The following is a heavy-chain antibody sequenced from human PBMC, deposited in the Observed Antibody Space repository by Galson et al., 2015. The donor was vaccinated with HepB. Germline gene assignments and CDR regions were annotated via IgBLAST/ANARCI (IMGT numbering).Heavy chain of an antibody. V-gene: IGHV3-48*02. CDR1: GFTFSSYS. CDR3: ARDSGSGRYSYDYGVDV. D-gene: IGHD1-26*01. Sequence: SLRLSCAGFGFTFSSYSMSWVRQAPGKGLEWVSYISSSSSKMYYADSVKGRFTISRDNAKNSLYLQMNSLRDEDTAVYYCARDSGSGRYSYDYGVDVWGQGTTVTVSS. CDR2: ISSSSSKM. J-gene: IGHJ6*02.